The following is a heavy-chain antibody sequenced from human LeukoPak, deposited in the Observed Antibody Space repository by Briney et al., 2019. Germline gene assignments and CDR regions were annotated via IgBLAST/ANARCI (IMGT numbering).Heavy chain of an antibody. CDR1: GFTFSDAY. J-gene: IGHJ4*02. V-gene: IGHV3-15*01. CDR2: IKKKADGATP. Sequence: PGGSLRLSCAASGFTFSDAYMHWVRQAPGMGLEWVGRIKKKADGATPDYAAAVKGRFTISRDDSKNTLYLQMNSLETEDTALYYCTRFPFWSAKAANWGQGTLVTVSS. CDR3: TRFPFWSAKAAN. D-gene: IGHD3-3*01.